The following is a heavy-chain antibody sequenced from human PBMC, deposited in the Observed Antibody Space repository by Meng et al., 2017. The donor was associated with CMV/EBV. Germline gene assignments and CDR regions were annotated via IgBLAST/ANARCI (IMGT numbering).Heavy chain of an antibody. CDR1: CSRYG. CDR2: ISYDGSNK. V-gene: IGHV3-30*18. D-gene: IGHD3-16*02. CDR3: AKDPLPLRLGELSLYYDY. Sequence: CSRYGMPWVRRAPGKGLESVAVISYDGSNKYHADSVKGRFTISRDNSKNTLYLQMNSLRTEDTAVYYCAKDPLPLRLGELSLYYDYWGQGTLVTVSS. J-gene: IGHJ4*02.